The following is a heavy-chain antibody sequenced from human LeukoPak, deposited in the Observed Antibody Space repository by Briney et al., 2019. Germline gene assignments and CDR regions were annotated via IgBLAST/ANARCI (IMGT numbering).Heavy chain of an antibody. CDR2: ISGSGGST. Sequence: GGSLRLSCAASGFTFSSYAMSWVRQAPGKGLEWVSAISGSGGSTYYADSVKGRFTISRDNSKNTLYLQMNSLRAEDTAAYYCARRYYYDSSGYWDPFDYWGQGTLVTVSS. CDR3: ARRYYYDSSGYWDPFDY. CDR1: GFTFSSYA. J-gene: IGHJ4*02. V-gene: IGHV3-23*01. D-gene: IGHD3-22*01.